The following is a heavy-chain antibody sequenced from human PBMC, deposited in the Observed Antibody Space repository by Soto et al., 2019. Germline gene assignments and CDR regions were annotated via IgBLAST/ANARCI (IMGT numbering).Heavy chain of an antibody. CDR2: ISAYNGNT. CDR3: AREEGSPYCSGVSCSGSIDY. Sequence: QVQLVQSGAEVKKPGASVKVSCEASGYTFTSYGISWVRQAPGQGLEWMGWISAYNGNTNYAQKLQGRVTMTTDTSTSTAYMELRSLRSDDTAVYYCAREEGSPYCSGVSCSGSIDYWGQGTLVTVSS. CDR1: GYTFTSYG. D-gene: IGHD2-15*01. J-gene: IGHJ4*02. V-gene: IGHV1-18*01.